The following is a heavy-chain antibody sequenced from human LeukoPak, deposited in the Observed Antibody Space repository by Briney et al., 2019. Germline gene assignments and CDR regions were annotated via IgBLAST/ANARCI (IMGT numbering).Heavy chain of an antibody. CDR3: ARDLGDYVWGTLDY. D-gene: IGHD3-16*01. Sequence: SETLSFTCAVYGGSFSGYYWSWIRQPPGKGLEWIGEINHSGSTNYNPSLKSRVTISVDTSKNQFSLKLSSVTAADTAVYYCARDLGDYVWGTLDYWGQGTLVTVSS. J-gene: IGHJ4*02. CDR2: INHSGST. CDR1: GGSFSGYY. V-gene: IGHV4-34*01.